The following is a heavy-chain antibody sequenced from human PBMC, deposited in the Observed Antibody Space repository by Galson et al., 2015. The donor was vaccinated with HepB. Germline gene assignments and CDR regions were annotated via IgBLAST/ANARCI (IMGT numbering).Heavy chain of an antibody. Sequence: CAISGDSASSNSAAWNWIRQSPSRGLEWLGWTYYMSKWYNDFTVSVKSRIIINPDTSKNQFSLQLNSVTPEDAAVYYCSRVPDSGTIFDYWGQGTLVTVSS. CDR3: SRVPDSGTIFDY. D-gene: IGHD3-10*01. CDR2: TYYMSKWYN. CDR1: GDSASSNSAA. J-gene: IGHJ4*02. V-gene: IGHV6-1*01.